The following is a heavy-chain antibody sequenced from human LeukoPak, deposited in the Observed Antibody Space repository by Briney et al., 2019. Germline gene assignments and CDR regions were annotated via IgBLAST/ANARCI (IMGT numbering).Heavy chain of an antibody. CDR3: ARGREQLVPINY. Sequence: GGSLRLSCAASGFTFSTYAMNWVRQAPGKGLEWVSVISGSGGSAYYADSVQGRFSISRDNSKNTLFLQMNSLRAEDTAIFYCARGREQLVPINYWGQGTLVTVSS. V-gene: IGHV3-23*01. CDR1: GFTFSTYA. D-gene: IGHD6-13*01. J-gene: IGHJ4*02. CDR2: ISGSGGSA.